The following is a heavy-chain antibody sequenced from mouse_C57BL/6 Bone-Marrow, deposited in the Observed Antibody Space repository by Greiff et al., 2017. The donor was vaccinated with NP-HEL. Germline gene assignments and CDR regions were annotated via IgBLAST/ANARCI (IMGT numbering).Heavy chain of an antibody. J-gene: IGHJ4*01. Sequence: VQLQESGAELARPGASVKMSCKASGYTFTSYTMHWVKQRPGQGLEWIGYINPSSGYTKCNQKFKDKATLTADKSSSTAYMQLSSLTSEDSAVYYCASEDYDYDGYYYAMDYWGQGTSVTVSS. CDR3: ASEDYDYDGYYYAMDY. D-gene: IGHD2-4*01. CDR1: GYTFTSYT. V-gene: IGHV1-4*01. CDR2: INPSSGYT.